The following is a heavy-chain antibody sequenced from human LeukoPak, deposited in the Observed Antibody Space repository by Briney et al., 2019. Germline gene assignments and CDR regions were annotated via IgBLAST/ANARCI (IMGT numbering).Heavy chain of an antibody. CDR3: ARHEGYSYPPHY. CDR1: GGSISSYY. V-gene: IGHV4-4*09. Sequence: KPSETLSLTCTVFGGSISSYYWSWIRQPPGKGLEWIGYIYTSGSTNYNPSLKSRVTISVDTSKNQFSLKLSSVTAADTAVYYCARHEGYSYPPHYWGQGTLVTVSS. J-gene: IGHJ4*02. CDR2: IYTSGST. D-gene: IGHD5-18*01.